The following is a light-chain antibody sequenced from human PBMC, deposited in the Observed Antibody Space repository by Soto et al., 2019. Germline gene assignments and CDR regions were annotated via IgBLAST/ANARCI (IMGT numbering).Light chain of an antibody. V-gene: IGLV2-8*01. CDR3: SSYAGSSNV. CDR1: SSDVGGYNY. J-gene: IGLJ1*01. CDR2: EVN. Sequence: QSVLAQPPSASGSPGQSVTISCTGTSSDVGGYNYVSWYQQEPGKAPKLMIYEVNKRPSGVPDRFSGSKSGNTASLTVSGLQAEDEADYYCSSYAGSSNVFGTGTRSPS.